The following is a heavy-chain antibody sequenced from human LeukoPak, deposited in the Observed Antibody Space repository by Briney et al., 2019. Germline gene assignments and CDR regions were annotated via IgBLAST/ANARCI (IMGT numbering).Heavy chain of an antibody. D-gene: IGHD3-22*01. CDR2: ISYDGSNK. CDR1: GFTFSTAW. J-gene: IGHJ4*02. Sequence: GGSLRLSCVASGFTFSTAWMSWLRQAPGKGLEWVAVISYDGSNKYYADSVKGRFTISRDNSKNTLYLQMNSLRPDDTVVYYCARDPSSGYYLYFDYWGQGTLLTVSS. V-gene: IGHV3-30-3*01. CDR3: ARDPSSGYYLYFDY.